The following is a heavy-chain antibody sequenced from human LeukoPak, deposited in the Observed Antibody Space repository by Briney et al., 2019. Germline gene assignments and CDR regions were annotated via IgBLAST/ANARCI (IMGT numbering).Heavy chain of an antibody. J-gene: IGHJ5*02. D-gene: IGHD5/OR15-5a*01. CDR3: GKGPGYSVYDNLPHH. V-gene: IGHV3-30*18. CDR2: ISDDGGNL. CDR1: GFTFSSYG. Sequence: GGSLRLSCAASGFTFSSYGMHWARQAPGKGLEWVAVISDDGGNLHYANSVKGRFTISRDNSKNTLILHMNSLRAEDTAVYYCGKGPGYSVYDNLPHHWGQGTLVTVSS.